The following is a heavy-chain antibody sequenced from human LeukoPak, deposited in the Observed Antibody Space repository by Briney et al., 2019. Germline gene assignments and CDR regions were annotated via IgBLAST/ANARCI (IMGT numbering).Heavy chain of an antibody. CDR3: ARFPLAYYMDV. CDR2: INPNSGGT. J-gene: IGHJ6*03. V-gene: IGHV1-2*02. CDR1: GYTFTGYY. Sequence: ASVKVSCKASGYTFTGYYMHWVRQAPGQGLEWMGWINPNSGGTNYAQKFQGRVTMTRNTSISTAYMELSSLRSEDTAVYYCARFPLAYYMDVWGKGTTVTISS.